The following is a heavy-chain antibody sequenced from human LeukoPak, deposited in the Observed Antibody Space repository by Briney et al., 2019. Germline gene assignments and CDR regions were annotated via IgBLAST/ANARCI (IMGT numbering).Heavy chain of an antibody. CDR2: ISYDGSSK. Sequence: PGGSLRLSCAASGFTFSNNAMHWVRQAPGKGLEWVAVISYDGSSKYYAESVKGRFTISRDNSKSTLYLEMNTLGAEDTAVYYCARIGAGSSRDYWGQGTLVTVSS. CDR1: GFTFSNNA. V-gene: IGHV3-30*03. J-gene: IGHJ4*02. CDR3: ARIGAGSSRDY. D-gene: IGHD6-13*01.